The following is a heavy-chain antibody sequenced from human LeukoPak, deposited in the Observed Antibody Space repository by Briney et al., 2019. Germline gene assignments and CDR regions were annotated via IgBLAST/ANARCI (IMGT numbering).Heavy chain of an antibody. CDR2: IYSGGST. CDR1: GFTFSSYA. V-gene: IGHV3-66*01. D-gene: IGHD3-16*02. Sequence: GGSLRLSCAASGFTFSSYAMSWVRQAPGKGLEWVSVIYSGGSTYYADSVKGRFTISRDNSKNTLYLQMNSLRAEDTAVYYCARNPLGELSLGYFDYWGQGTLVTVSS. J-gene: IGHJ4*02. CDR3: ARNPLGELSLGYFDY.